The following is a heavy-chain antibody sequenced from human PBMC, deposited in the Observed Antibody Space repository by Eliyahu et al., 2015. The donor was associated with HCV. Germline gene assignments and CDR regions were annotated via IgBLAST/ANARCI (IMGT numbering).Heavy chain of an antibody. Sequence: QVQLVQSGAEVKKPGASVXVSXKASGYTFSGYRIHWVRQAPGQQFEWMGWINPNSGDTDYAQEFQGRVTMTSDTSTSTAYMELSRLKSDDSAVYYCARGRFGVVVFFDPWGQGTLVTVSS. CDR1: GYTFSGYR. D-gene: IGHD3-3*01. J-gene: IGHJ5*02. CDR3: ARGRFGVVVFFDP. CDR2: INPNSGDT. V-gene: IGHV1-2*02.